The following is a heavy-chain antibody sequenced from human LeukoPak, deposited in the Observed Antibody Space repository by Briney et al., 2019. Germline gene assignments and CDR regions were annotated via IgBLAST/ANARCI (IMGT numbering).Heavy chain of an antibody. CDR2: IYAAGGT. CDR3: VRDSS. V-gene: IGHV3-66*01. Sequence: GGSLRLSCALSGATVSSNHMSWVRQAPGKGLEWVSAIYAAGGTYYADSVKGRFTLSRDISKNMLYLQLNSLRAEDTAVYYCVRDSSWGRGALVTVSS. J-gene: IGHJ4*02. CDR1: GATVSSNH.